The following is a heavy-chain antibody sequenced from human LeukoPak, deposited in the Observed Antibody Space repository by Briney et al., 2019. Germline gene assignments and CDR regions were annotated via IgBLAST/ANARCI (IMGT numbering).Heavy chain of an antibody. J-gene: IGHJ4*02. CDR1: GGSISSSSYY. D-gene: IGHD6-19*01. Sequence: SETLSLTCTVSGGSISSSSYYWGWIRQPPGKGLEWIGSIYYSGSTYYNPSLKSRVTISVDTSKNQFSLKLSSVTAADTAVYYCARGPQGWLVDYWGQGTLVTVSS. CDR2: IYYSGST. CDR3: ARGPQGWLVDY. V-gene: IGHV4-39*07.